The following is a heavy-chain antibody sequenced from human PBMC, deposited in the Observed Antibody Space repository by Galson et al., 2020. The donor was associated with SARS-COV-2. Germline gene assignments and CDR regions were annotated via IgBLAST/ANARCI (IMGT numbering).Heavy chain of an antibody. V-gene: IGHV3-9*01. Sequence: SCAASGFTFDDYAMHWVRQAPGKGLEWVSGISWNSGSIGYADSVKGRFTISRDNAKNSLYLQMNSLRAEDTALYYCATLGYCSSTSCYEGPYYYYGMDVWGQGTTVTVSS. CDR2: ISWNSGSI. CDR1: GFTFDDYA. D-gene: IGHD2-2*01. CDR3: ATLGYCSSTSCYEGPYYYYGMDV. J-gene: IGHJ6*02.